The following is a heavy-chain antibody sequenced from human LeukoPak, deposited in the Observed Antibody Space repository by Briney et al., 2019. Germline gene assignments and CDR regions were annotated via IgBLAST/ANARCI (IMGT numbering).Heavy chain of an antibody. V-gene: IGHV5-51*01. CDR3: ARNPRGDFWSGYYYYFDY. Sequence: GESLKISCKGSGYSFTSYWIGWVRQMPGKGLEWMGIIYPGDSDTRYSPSFQGQVTISADKSISTAYLQWSSLKASGTAMYYCARNPRGDFWSGYYYYFDYWGQGTLVTVSS. D-gene: IGHD3-3*01. CDR1: GYSFTSYW. J-gene: IGHJ4*02. CDR2: IYPGDSDT.